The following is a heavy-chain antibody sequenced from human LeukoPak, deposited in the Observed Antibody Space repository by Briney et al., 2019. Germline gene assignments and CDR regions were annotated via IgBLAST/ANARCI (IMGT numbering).Heavy chain of an antibody. D-gene: IGHD2-2*02. CDR1: GFTFDDYG. V-gene: IGHV3-9*01. CDR2: ISWNSGSI. Sequence: GGSLRLSCAASGFTFDDYGLSWVRQAPGKGLEWVSGISWNSGSIGYADSVKGRFTISRDNAKNSLYLQMNSLRAEDTALYYCAKGYCSSTSCYIAGAFDIWGQGTMVTVSS. CDR3: AKGYCSSTSCYIAGAFDI. J-gene: IGHJ3*02.